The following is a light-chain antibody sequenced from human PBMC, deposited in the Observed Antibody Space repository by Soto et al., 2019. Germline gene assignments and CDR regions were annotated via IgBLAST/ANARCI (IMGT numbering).Light chain of an antibody. V-gene: IGKV3-20*01. J-gene: IGKJ1*01. Sequence: EIVLTQSPGTLSLSPGERATLACRASQSVSSNNLVWYQQKPGQAPRLLIYGASYRAAGIPDRFSGSGSGTDFTLTINRVEPEDFAVYFCQQYAGSPRTFGQGTKVDI. CDR1: QSVSSNN. CDR2: GAS. CDR3: QQYAGSPRT.